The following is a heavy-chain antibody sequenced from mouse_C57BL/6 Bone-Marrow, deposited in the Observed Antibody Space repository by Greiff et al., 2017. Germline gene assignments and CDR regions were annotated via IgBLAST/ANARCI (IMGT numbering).Heavy chain of an antibody. CDR2: IRNKANGYTT. V-gene: IGHV7-3*01. Sequence: EVHLVESGGGLVQPGGSLSLSCAASGFTFTDYYMSWVRQPPGKALEWLGFIRNKANGYTTEYSASVKGRFTISRDNSQSILYLHMNALRAEDSATYYCARPNWDWYFDVWGTGTTVTVSS. CDR3: ARPNWDWYFDV. D-gene: IGHD4-1*01. CDR1: GFTFTDYY. J-gene: IGHJ1*03.